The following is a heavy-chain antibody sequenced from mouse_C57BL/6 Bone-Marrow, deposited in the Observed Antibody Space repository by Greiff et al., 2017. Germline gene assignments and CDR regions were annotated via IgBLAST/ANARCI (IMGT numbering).Heavy chain of an antibody. CDR3: ARRRHLEDYFDY. CDR1: GYSITSGYY. V-gene: IGHV3-6*01. J-gene: IGHJ2*01. Sequence: DVKLVESGPGLVKPSQSLSLTCSVTGYSITSGYYWNWIRQFPGNKLEWMGYISYDGSNNYNPSLKNRISITRDTSKNQFFLKLNSVTTEDTATYYCARRRHLEDYFDYWGQGTTLTVSS. CDR2: ISYDGSN. D-gene: IGHD2-10*02.